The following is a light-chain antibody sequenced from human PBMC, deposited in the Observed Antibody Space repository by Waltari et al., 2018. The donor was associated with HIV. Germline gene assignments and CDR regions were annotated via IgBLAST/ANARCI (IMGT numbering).Light chain of an antibody. CDR3: AAWDDSLNGWV. CDR2: SNN. CDR1: SSHIGSNT. Sequence: QSVLTQPPSASGTPGQRVTISCSGSSSHIGSNTVNWYQQLPGTAPKLLIYSNNQRPSGVPDRFSGSKSVTSASLAISALQSEDEADYYCAAWDDSLNGWVFGGGTKLTVL. J-gene: IGLJ3*02. V-gene: IGLV1-44*01.